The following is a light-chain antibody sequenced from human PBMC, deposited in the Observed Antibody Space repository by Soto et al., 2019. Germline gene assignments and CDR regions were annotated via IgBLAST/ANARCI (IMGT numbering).Light chain of an antibody. V-gene: IGKV3-11*01. CDR2: DAS. J-gene: IGKJ5*01. CDR1: QSVSSAY. CDR3: QQRSNWPPIT. Sequence: EIVLTQSPGTLSLSPEERATLSCRASQSVSSAYLAWFQQKPGQAPRLLIYDASNRATGIPARFSGSGSGTDFTLTISSLEPEDFAVYYCQQRSNWPPITFGQGTRWRL.